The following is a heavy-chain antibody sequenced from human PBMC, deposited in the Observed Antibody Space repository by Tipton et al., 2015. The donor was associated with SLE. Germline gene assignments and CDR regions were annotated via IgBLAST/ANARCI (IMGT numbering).Heavy chain of an antibody. V-gene: IGHV4-34*01. J-gene: IGHJ6*02. Sequence: LRLSCAVYGGSFSGYYWSWIRQPPGKGLEWIGEINHSGSTNYNPSLKSRVTISVDTSKNQFSLKLSSVTAADTAVYYCARADYYYGMDVWGQGTTVTVSS. CDR2: INHSGST. CDR1: GGSFSGYY. CDR3: ARADYYYGMDV.